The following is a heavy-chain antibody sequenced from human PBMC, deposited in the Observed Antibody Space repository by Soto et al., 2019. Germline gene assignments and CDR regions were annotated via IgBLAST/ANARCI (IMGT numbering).Heavy chain of an antibody. V-gene: IGHV3-11*06. D-gene: IGHD2-15*01. CDR3: VRGGGGGLFDP. CDR2: ISPGSRYP. J-gene: IGHJ5*02. CDR1: GFTFGDSY. Sequence: PGGFLRLSCAGSGFTFGDSYMSWIRQAPGKGLEWLSYISPGSRYPAYADSVKGRFTISRDNAKRSLYLQMMSLTAEDTAIYYCVRGGGGGLFDPWGQGTMVTSP.